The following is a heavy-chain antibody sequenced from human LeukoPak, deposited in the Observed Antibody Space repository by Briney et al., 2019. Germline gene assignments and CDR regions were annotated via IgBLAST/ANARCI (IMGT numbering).Heavy chain of an antibody. CDR1: GGSFSGYY. CDR3: ARGSYDFWSGYSRGGYFDY. D-gene: IGHD3-3*01. Sequence: SETLSLTCAVYGGSFSGYYWSWIRQPPGKGLEWIGEINHSGSTNYNPSLKSRVTISVDTSKNQFSLKLSSVTAADTAVYYCARGSYDFWSGYSRGGYFDYWGQGTLVTVYS. CDR2: INHSGST. V-gene: IGHV4-34*01. J-gene: IGHJ4*02.